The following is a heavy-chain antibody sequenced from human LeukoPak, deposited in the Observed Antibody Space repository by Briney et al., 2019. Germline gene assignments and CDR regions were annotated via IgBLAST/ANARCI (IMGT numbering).Heavy chain of an antibody. CDR3: ATPGYSSGWYKLDY. CDR2: IYTSGST. CDR1: GDSINGYY. D-gene: IGHD6-19*01. Sequence: PSETLSLTCTVSGDSINGYYWSWIRQPAGKGLEWIGRIYTSGSTNYNPSLKSRVIMSVDTSKSQFSLKLSSVTAADTAVYYCATPGYSSGWYKLDYWGQGTLVTVSS. V-gene: IGHV4-4*07. J-gene: IGHJ4*02.